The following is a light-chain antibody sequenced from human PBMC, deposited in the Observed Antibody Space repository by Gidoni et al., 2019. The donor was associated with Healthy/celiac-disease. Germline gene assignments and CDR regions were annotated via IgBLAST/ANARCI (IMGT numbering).Light chain of an antibody. V-gene: IGKV1-33*01. Sequence: SSLSASVGDRVTITCQASQDISNYLNWYQQKPGKAPKLLIYDASNLETGVPSRFSGSGSGTDFTFTISSLQPEDIATYYCQQCDNLPVTFGQGTRLEIK. J-gene: IGKJ5*01. CDR3: QQCDNLPVT. CDR1: QDISNY. CDR2: DAS.